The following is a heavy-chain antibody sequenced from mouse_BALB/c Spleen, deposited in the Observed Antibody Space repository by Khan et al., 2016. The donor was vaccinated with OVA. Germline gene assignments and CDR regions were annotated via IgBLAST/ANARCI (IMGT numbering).Heavy chain of an antibody. D-gene: IGHD2-14*01. V-gene: IGHV1-4*01. CDR2: INPSSSYP. CDR3: TREGAYYRSDGWFAY. J-gene: IGHJ3*01. CDR1: GYTFTSYT. Sequence: QVQLKQSGAELARPGASVKMSCKASGYTFTSYTMHWVKQRPGQGLEWIGYINPSSSYPNYNQKFKDKATLTADKSSSTAYMQLSSLTSEDSAVYYSTREGAYYRSDGWFAYWGQGTLVTVSA.